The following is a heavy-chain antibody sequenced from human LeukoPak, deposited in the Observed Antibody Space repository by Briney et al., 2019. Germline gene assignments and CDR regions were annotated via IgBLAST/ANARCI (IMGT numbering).Heavy chain of an antibody. D-gene: IGHD3-22*01. J-gene: IGHJ3*02. CDR3: ATDPRYYDSGDDAFDI. CDR2: IRYDGSNK. V-gene: IGHV3-30*02. Sequence: GGSLRLSCAASGFTFSSYGMHWVRQAPGKGLEWVAFIRYDGSNKYYADSVKGRFTISRDNSKNTLYLQMNSLRAEDTAVYYCATDPRYYDSGDDAFDIWGQGTMVTVSS. CDR1: GFTFSSYG.